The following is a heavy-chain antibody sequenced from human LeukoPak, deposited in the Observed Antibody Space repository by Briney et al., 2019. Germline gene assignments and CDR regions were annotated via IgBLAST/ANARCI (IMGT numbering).Heavy chain of an antibody. J-gene: IGHJ2*01. CDR2: IYYSGTT. D-gene: IGHD2-15*01. CDR3: ARVGYCSHGSCLRLDWYFDL. CDR1: GASISSYY. Sequence: SETLSLTCTVAGASISSYYWSWIRQPPGKGLEWIGYIYYSGTTNYNPSLKSRVTMSLDTSKNQFSLKLSSATAADTAVYYCARVGYCSHGSCLRLDWYFDLWGRGTLVTVPS. V-gene: IGHV4-59*13.